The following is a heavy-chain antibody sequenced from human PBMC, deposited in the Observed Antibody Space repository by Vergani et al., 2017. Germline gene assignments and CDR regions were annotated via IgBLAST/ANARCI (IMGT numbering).Heavy chain of an antibody. CDR3: ARGPKRITIFGVVNNWFDP. CDR2: MNPNSGNT. Sequence: QVQLVQSGAEVKKPGASVKVSCKASGYTFTSYDIIWVRQATGQGLEWMGWMNPNSGNTGYAQKFQGRVTMTRNTSISTAYMELSSLRSEDTAVYYCARGPKRITIFGVVNNWFDPWGQGTLVTVSS. V-gene: IGHV1-8*01. CDR1: GYTFTSYD. J-gene: IGHJ5*02. D-gene: IGHD3-3*01.